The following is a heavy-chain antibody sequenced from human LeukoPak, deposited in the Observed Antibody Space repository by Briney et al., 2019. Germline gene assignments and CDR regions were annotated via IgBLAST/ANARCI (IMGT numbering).Heavy chain of an antibody. CDR2: ISSSGSTI. CDR3: TRRMRGLGSYSDAFDI. CDR1: GFAFSSYE. D-gene: IGHD3-10*01. J-gene: IGHJ3*02. V-gene: IGHV3-48*03. Sequence: RTGGSLRLSCAASGFAFSSYEMNWVRQGPGKGLEWVSYISSSGSTIYYADSVKGRFTISRDNAKNSLYLQMNSLRAGDTAVYFCTRRMRGLGSYSDAFDIWGQGTMVTVSS.